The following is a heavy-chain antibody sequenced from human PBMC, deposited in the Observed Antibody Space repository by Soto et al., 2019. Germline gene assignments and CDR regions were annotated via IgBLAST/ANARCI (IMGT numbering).Heavy chain of an antibody. CDR1: GGTFSIYG. CDR2: IIPILTTP. Sequence: SLQVSCKASGGTFSIYGFSWVRQAPGQGPEWIGGIIPILTTPNYAQKFHGRVTIVADESTTTVYMELSSLKSEDTAVYYCATSVGIAPTGEDGRDVWG. CDR3: ATSVGIAPTGEDGRDV. D-gene: IGHD2-8*02. V-gene: IGHV1-69*13. J-gene: IGHJ6*02.